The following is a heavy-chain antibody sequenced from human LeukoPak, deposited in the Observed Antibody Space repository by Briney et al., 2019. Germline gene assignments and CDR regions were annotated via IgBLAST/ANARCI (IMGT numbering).Heavy chain of an antibody. V-gene: IGHV3-23*01. CDR2: ISGSGGST. D-gene: IGHD2-2*01. Sequence: GGSLRLSCAASGFTFSSYAMSWVRQAPGKGLEWVSAISGSGGSTYYADSVKGRFTISRDNSKNTLYLQMNSLRAKDTAVYYCAKDPYCSSTSCYFAFDYWGQGTLVTVSS. CDR3: AKDPYCSSTSCYFAFDY. CDR1: GFTFSSYA. J-gene: IGHJ4*02.